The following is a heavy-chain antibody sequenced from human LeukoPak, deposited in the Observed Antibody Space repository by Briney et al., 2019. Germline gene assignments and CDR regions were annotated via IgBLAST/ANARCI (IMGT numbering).Heavy chain of an antibody. V-gene: IGHV1-2*02. CDR3: AISGLWFGEAYYYDMDV. J-gene: IGHJ6*03. CDR1: GYTFTNFD. CDR2: INPNSGGT. D-gene: IGHD3-10*01. Sequence: ASVKVSCKASGYTFTNFDINWVRQAPGQGLEWMGWINPNSGGTSYAQKFQGRVTMTRDTFISTAYMELSRLRSDDTAMYYCAISGLWFGEAYYYDMDVWGKGTTVTVSS.